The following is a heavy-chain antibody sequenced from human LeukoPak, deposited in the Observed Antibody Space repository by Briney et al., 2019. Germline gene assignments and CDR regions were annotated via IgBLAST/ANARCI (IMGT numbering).Heavy chain of an antibody. V-gene: IGHV3-48*01. D-gene: IGHD3-3*01. CDR2: ISSSSSTI. CDR1: GFTFSSYS. J-gene: IGHJ3*02. CDR3: ASIPFGVVINDAFDI. Sequence: PGGSPRLSCAASGFTFSSYSMIWVRQAPGKGLEWVSYISSSSSTIYYADSVKGRFTISRDNAKNSLYLQMNSLRAEDTAVYYCASIPFGVVINDAFDIWGQGTMVTVSS.